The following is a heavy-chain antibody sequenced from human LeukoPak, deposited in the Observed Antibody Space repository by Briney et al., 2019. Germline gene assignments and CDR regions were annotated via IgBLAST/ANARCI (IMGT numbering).Heavy chain of an antibody. J-gene: IGHJ5*02. Sequence: ASVKVSCKASGYTFTGYFMHWVRQAPGQGLEWVGYINPKTGDTNYAQKFRGRVTMTRDTSISTASMELSRLTSDDTAIYYCASLLFNRGAGWFDPWGQGTLVTVSS. D-gene: IGHD3-10*01. CDR2: INPKTGDT. CDR3: ASLLFNRGAGWFDP. CDR1: GYTFTGYF. V-gene: IGHV1-2*02.